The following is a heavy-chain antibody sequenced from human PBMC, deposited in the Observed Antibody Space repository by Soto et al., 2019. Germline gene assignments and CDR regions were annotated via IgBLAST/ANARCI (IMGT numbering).Heavy chain of an antibody. V-gene: IGHV1-69*01. D-gene: IGHD3-3*01. CDR1: GGTFSSYT. Sequence: QVQLVQSGAEVKKPGSSVKVSCKASGGTFSSYTISWVRQAPGQGLEWMGGIIPIFGTANYAQKFQGRVTITADESTSTACMELSSLRSEDTAVDYCARDSSVDFWSGYSAGYYYYVMDVWGQGTTVTVSS. CDR2: IIPIFGTA. CDR3: ARDSSVDFWSGYSAGYYYYVMDV. J-gene: IGHJ6*02.